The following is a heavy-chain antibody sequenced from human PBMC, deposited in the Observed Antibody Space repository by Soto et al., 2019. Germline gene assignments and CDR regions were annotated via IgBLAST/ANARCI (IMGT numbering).Heavy chain of an antibody. CDR2: LNHSGST. CDR3: ARNYYDSSGYYYVFWFAP. V-gene: IGHV4-34*01. Sequence: SETLSLTCTVCGGSISSYCWGWILQPPEKGLGWSGELNHSGSTNYNPSHKTRVTITVHTSKNPFSLKLSSLTAAHTAVYYCARNYYDSSGYYYVFWFAPWGQGTLVTVSS. J-gene: IGHJ5*02. D-gene: IGHD3-22*01. CDR1: GGSISSYC.